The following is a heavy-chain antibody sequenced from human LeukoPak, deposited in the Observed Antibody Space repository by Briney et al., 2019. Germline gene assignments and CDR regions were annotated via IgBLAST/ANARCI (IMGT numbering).Heavy chain of an antibody. CDR2: IYYSGST. J-gene: IGHJ4*02. V-gene: IGHV4-59*12. CDR3: ARGPRVYYYDSSGYDPYFDY. CDR1: GGSISSNY. Sequence: SETLSLTCTVSGGSISSNYWSWIRQPPGKGLEWIGYIYYSGSTNYNPSLKSRVTISVDTSKNQFSLKLSSVAAADTAVYYCARGPRVYYYDSSGYDPYFDYWGQGTLVTVSS. D-gene: IGHD3-22*01.